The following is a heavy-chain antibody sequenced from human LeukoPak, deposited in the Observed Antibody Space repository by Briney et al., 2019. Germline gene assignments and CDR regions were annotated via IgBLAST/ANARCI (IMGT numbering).Heavy chain of an antibody. D-gene: IGHD3-10*01. CDR3: AKVLWFGDTRDY. Sequence: KPGGSLRLSCAASGFTFSSYAMSWVRQAPGKGLEWVSAISGSGGSTYYADSVKGRFTISRDNSKNTLYLQMNSLRAEDTAVYYCAKVLWFGDTRDYWGQGTLVTVSS. CDR1: GFTFSSYA. CDR2: ISGSGGST. V-gene: IGHV3-23*01. J-gene: IGHJ4*02.